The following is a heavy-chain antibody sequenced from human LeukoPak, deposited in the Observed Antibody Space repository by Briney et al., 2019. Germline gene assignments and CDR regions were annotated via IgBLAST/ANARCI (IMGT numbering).Heavy chain of an antibody. J-gene: IGHJ4*02. D-gene: IGHD6-13*01. CDR2: ISSSSSYI. CDR3: ASLGSSWYGLSSDY. Sequence: GGSLRLSCAASGFTFSSYSMNWVRQAPGKGLEGVSSISSSSSYIYYADSVKGRFTISRDNAKNSLYLQMNSLRAEDTAVYYCASLGSSWYGLSSDYWGQGTLVTVSS. CDR1: GFTFSSYS. V-gene: IGHV3-21*01.